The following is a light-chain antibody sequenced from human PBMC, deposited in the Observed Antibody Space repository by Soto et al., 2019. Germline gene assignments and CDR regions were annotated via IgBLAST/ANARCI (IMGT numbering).Light chain of an antibody. CDR1: QSISSW. J-gene: IGKJ1*01. Sequence: DIQMTQSPSTLSAAVGDRVTITCRASQSISSWLAWYQQKPGKAPKLLIYDASSLESGVPSRFSGSGSGTEFTLTISSLQPDDFATYYCQQYNSYSWTFGQGTKVE. CDR3: QQYNSYSWT. CDR2: DAS. V-gene: IGKV1-5*01.